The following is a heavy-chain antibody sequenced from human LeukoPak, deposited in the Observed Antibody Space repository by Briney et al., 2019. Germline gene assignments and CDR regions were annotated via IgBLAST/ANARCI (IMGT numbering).Heavy chain of an antibody. D-gene: IGHD3-22*01. CDR3: ARCGYYDSSGYYFDY. Sequence: GGSLRLSCAASGFTFSSYTMSWVRQAPGKGLEWVSAISGSGGSTYYADSVKGRFTISRDNSKNTLYLQMNSLRAEDTAVYYCARCGYYDSSGYYFDYWGQGTLVTVSS. CDR2: ISGSGGST. V-gene: IGHV3-23*01. CDR1: GFTFSSYT. J-gene: IGHJ4*02.